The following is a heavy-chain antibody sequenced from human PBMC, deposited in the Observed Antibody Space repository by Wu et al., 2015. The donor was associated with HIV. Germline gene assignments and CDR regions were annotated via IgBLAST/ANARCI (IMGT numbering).Heavy chain of an antibody. CDR1: GYTFPNYG. CDR2: ISVYKANT. CDR3: ARDRSDYYDSGGHDAFDI. V-gene: IGHV1-18*01. Sequence: QVQLVQSGAEVKKPGASVKVSCKASGYTFPNYGITWVRQAPGQGLEWLGWISVYKANTNYAQKVQGRVTMTTGIYTRTAYMELRSLRSDDTAVYYCARDRSDYYDSGGHDAFDIWGQGTMVIVSS. D-gene: IGHD3-22*01. J-gene: IGHJ3*02.